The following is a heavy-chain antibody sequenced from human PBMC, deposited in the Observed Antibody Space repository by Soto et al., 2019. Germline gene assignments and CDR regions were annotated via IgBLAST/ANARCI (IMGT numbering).Heavy chain of an antibody. CDR3: ARDGYNYGSFDY. J-gene: IGHJ4*02. Sequence: QVQPQQWGAGPLKPSETLSLTCGVYGGSFSDYYWSWIGQPPGKGLEWIGEINPSGGTNYNPSLKSRATISVDASKSHFSLKLSSVSAADTAVYYCARDGYNYGSFDYWGRGTLVTVSS. D-gene: IGHD5-18*01. V-gene: IGHV4-34*01. CDR1: GGSFSDYY. CDR2: INPSGGT.